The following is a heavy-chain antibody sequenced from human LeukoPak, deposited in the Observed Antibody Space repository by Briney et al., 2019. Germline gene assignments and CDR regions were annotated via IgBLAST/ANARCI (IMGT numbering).Heavy chain of an antibody. Sequence: GGSLRLSCSASGFTFSSYAMHWVRQAPGKGLEYVSAISSNGGSTYYADSVKGRFTISRDNAKNLLFLEMNSLRDEDTAVYYCARDKRQKSGPKRYFDYWGQGTLVTVSS. V-gene: IGHV3-64*04. CDR3: ARDKRQKSGPKRYFDY. CDR1: GFTFSSYA. D-gene: IGHD3-10*01. J-gene: IGHJ4*02. CDR2: ISSNGGST.